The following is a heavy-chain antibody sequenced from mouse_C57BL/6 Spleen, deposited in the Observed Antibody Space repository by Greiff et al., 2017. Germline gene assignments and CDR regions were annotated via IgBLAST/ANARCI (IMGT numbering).Heavy chain of an antibody. CDR2: ISDGGSYT. D-gene: IGHD2-5*01. Sequence: DVMLVESGGGLVKPGGSLKLSCAASGFTFSSYAMSWVRQTPEKRVEWVATISDGGSYTYYPDNVKGRFTISRDNAKNNLYLQMSHLKSEDTAMYYCAREEAYSKAWFAYWGQGTLVTVSA. CDR3: AREEAYSKAWFAY. V-gene: IGHV5-4*01. J-gene: IGHJ3*01. CDR1: GFTFSSYA.